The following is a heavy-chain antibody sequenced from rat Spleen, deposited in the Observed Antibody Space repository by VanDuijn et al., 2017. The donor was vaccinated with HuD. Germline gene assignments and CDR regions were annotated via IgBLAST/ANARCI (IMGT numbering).Heavy chain of an antibody. V-gene: IGHV5-25*01. CDR3: GKDMNYYSTYPFYVMGD. J-gene: IGHJ4*01. D-gene: IGHD1-2*01. CDR2: ISNDGGST. CDR1: GFTFSNYD. Sequence: EVQLVESGGGLVQAGRSMKLSCVASGFTFSNYDMAWVRQAPTKGLEWVASISNDGGSTYYRDSVKGRFTISRHNTQNTVYLQMNSLRSEDTATYYCGKDMNYYSTYPFYVMGDWGQGASVTVSS.